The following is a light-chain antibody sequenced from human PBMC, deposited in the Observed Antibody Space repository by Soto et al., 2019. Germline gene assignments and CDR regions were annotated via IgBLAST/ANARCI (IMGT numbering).Light chain of an antibody. J-gene: IGKJ5*01. CDR1: QSVGRD. Sequence: EIVMTQSPATLSVSPGEGATLSCRASQSVGRDLAWYQQKPGQAPRLLIYDASTRATVIPARFSGSGSGTEFTLTISSLQSEHFAVYYCQQRSNWPITFGQGTRLEI. CDR2: DAS. CDR3: QQRSNWPIT. V-gene: IGKV3-15*01.